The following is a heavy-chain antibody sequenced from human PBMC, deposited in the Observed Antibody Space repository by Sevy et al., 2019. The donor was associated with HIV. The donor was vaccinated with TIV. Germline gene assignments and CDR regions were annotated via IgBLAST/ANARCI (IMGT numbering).Heavy chain of an antibody. V-gene: IGHV3-15*01. D-gene: IGHD2-2*01. CDR3: TTDIVVVPAAMGSGWFDP. CDR1: GFTFSNAW. J-gene: IGHJ5*02. Sequence: LGGSLRLSCAASGFTFSNAWMSWVRQAPGKGLEWVGRIKSKTDGGTTDYAAPVKGRFTISRDDSKNTLYLQMNSLKTEDTAVYYCTTDIVVVPAAMGSGWFDPWGQGTLVTVSS. CDR2: IKSKTDGGTT.